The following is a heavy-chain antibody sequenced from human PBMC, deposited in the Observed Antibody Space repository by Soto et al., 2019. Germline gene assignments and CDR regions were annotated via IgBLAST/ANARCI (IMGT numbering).Heavy chain of an antibody. CDR2: ISSSSTTK. D-gene: IGHD6-19*01. Sequence: GGSLRLSCAASGFTFNSYSMNWVRQAPGKGLEWVSYISSSSTTKYYTDSVKGRFTISRDNAKNSLYLQMNSLRDDDTAVYYCARPSSGSENWFDLWGQGTLVTVSS. V-gene: IGHV3-48*02. J-gene: IGHJ5*02. CDR3: ARPSSGSENWFDL. CDR1: GFTFNSYS.